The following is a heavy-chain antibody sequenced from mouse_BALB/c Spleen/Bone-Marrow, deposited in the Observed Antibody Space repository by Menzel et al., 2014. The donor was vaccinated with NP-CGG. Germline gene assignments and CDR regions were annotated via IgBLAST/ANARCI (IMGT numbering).Heavy chain of an antibody. V-gene: IGHV7-3*02. J-gene: IGHJ2*01. CDR1: GFTFXDYY. Sequence: DVHLVESGGGLVQPGGSLRLSCATSGFTFXDYYMNWVRQPPGKALEWLGFIRNKANGYTTEYSASVKGRFTISRDISQSILYLQMNTLRAEDSATYYCARDMGGLLFDYWGQGTTLTVSS. D-gene: IGHD2-3*01. CDR2: IRNKANGYTT. CDR3: ARDMGGLLFDY.